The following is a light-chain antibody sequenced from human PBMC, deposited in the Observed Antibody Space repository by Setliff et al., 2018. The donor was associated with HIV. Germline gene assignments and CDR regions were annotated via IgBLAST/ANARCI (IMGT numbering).Light chain of an antibody. J-gene: IGLJ3*02. CDR2: DVT. V-gene: IGLV2-14*01. CDR1: SSDVGGYNY. CDR3: SSYTSRSSWV. Sequence: QSALTQPASVSGSPGQSITISCTGTSSDVGGYNYVSWYQQHPDKAPKLMIYDVTNRPSGVSDRFSGSKSGNTASLTVSGLQAADEANYYCSSYTSRSSWVFGGGTK.